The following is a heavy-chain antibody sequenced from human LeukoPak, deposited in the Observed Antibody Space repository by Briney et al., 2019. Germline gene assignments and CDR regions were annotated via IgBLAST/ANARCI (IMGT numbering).Heavy chain of an antibody. D-gene: IGHD5-12*01. J-gene: IGHJ5*01. V-gene: IGHV4-39*01. CDR2: VYYGRTT. CDR1: AGSFISGSHH. Sequence: SETLSLTCTVSAGSFISGSHHWGWIRQSPGKGLEWIGSVYYGRTTYYNPSLDGRVTVSLDTSANQFSLQLNSVTAADTAVYYCVRHDGRGGATMGAFDSWGQGSLVTVSS. CDR3: VRHDGRGGATMGAFDS.